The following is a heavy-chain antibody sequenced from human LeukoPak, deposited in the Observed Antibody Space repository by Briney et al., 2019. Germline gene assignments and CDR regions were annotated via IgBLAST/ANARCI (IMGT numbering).Heavy chain of an antibody. J-gene: IGHJ6*02. CDR2: IYTSGST. CDR1: GGSISSYY. V-gene: IGHV4-4*07. Sequence: KPSETLSLTCTVSGGSISSYYWSWIRQPAGKGLEWIGRIYTSGSTNYNPSLKSRVTMSVDTSKNQFSLKLSSVTAADTAVYYCARDSRYCSGGSCQRRYYYYGMDVWGQGTTVTVSS. CDR3: ARDSRYCSGGSCQRRYYYYGMDV. D-gene: IGHD2-15*01.